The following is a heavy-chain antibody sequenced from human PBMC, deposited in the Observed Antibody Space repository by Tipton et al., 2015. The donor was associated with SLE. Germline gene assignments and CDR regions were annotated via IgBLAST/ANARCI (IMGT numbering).Heavy chain of an antibody. V-gene: IGHV5-51*03. Sequence: QSGAEVKKPGESLKISCKGSGYQFGSYWIGWVRQMPGKGLEWMGNFYPGDSDTTSSASFQGQVTMSGDKSINTAYLQWSSLEASDTAIYYCTRRIDCTGGSCLGGDWFDPWGQGTLVTVSS. J-gene: IGHJ5*02. CDR2: FYPGDSDT. D-gene: IGHD2-15*01. CDR3: TRRIDCTGGSCLGGDWFDP. CDR1: GYQFGSYW.